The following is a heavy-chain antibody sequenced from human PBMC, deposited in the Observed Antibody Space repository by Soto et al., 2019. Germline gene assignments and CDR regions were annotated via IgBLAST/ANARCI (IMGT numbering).Heavy chain of an antibody. CDR3: AKVTIAAAGPYYYYYMGV. Sequence: GSLRLSCAASGFTFSSYAMSWVRQAPGKGLEWVSAISGSGGSTYYADSVKGRFTISRDNSKNTLYLQMNSLRAEDTAVYYCAKVTIAAAGPYYYYYMGVWGKGTTVTVSS. CDR1: GFTFSSYA. V-gene: IGHV3-23*01. CDR2: ISGSGGST. D-gene: IGHD6-13*01. J-gene: IGHJ6*03.